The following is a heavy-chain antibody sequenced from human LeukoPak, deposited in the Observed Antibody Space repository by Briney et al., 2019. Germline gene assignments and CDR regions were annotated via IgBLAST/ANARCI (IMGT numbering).Heavy chain of an antibody. CDR2: MKRDGSEI. J-gene: IGHJ3*02. Sequence: PGGSLRLSCSASGFTFSTYWMSWVRQAPGKGLEWVANMKRDGSEIYYVDSVRGRFTISRDNARNSLYLQMNSLRAEDTAVYYCARGPEQRFLEWLLYKDAFDIWGQGTMVTVSS. D-gene: IGHD3-3*01. CDR3: ARGPEQRFLEWLLYKDAFDI. CDR1: GFTFSTYW. V-gene: IGHV3-7*01.